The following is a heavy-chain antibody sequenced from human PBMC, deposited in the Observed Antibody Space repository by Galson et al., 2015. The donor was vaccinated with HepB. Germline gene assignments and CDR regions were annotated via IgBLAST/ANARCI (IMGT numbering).Heavy chain of an antibody. Sequence: SVKVCGKASGYTFTSYGINWVRQVPGQGLEWMGWISAYNGNTNYAQKLQGRVTMTTDTSTSTAYMELRNPRSDDTAVYYCARECIWSGLYSSSWYCRSRAMDVWGQGTTITVSS. CDR3: ARECIWSGLYSSSWYCRSRAMDV. CDR2: ISAYNGNT. CDR1: GYTFTSYG. V-gene: IGHV1-18*01. J-gene: IGHJ6*02. D-gene: IGHD6-13*01.